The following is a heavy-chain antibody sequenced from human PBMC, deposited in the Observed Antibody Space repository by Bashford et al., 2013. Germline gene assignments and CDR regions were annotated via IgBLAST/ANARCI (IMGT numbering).Heavy chain of an antibody. V-gene: IGHV3-30-3*01. D-gene: IGHD2-21*02. J-gene: IGHJ4*02. CDR1: GFTFSSYA. CDR2: ISYDGSNK. Sequence: GGSLRLSCAASGFTFSSYAMHWVRQAPGKGLEWVAVISYDGSNKYYADSVKGRFTISRDNSKNTLYLQMNSLRAEDTAVYYCARGGIVVVTAIVDYWGQGTLVTVSS. CDR3: ARGGIVVVTAIVDY.